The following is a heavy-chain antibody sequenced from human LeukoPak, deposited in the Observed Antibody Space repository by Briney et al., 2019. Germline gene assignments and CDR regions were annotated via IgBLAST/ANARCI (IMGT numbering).Heavy chain of an antibody. Sequence: TSETLSLTCTVSGGSISSYYWSWIRQPPGKGLEWIGYIYYSGSTNYNPSLKSRVTISVDTSKNQFSLKLSSVTAADTAVYYCARGEYSSGWYAGYWGQGTLVTVSS. V-gene: IGHV4-59*08. J-gene: IGHJ4*02. CDR1: GGSISSYY. D-gene: IGHD6-19*01. CDR2: IYYSGST. CDR3: ARGEYSSGWYAGY.